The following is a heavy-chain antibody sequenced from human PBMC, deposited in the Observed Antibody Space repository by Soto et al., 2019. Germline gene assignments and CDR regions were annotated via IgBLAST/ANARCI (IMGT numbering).Heavy chain of an antibody. D-gene: IGHD4-17*01. J-gene: IGHJ4*02. CDR1: GYTFNSYG. Sequence: QVQLVQSGAEVKKPGASVKVSCKASGYTFNSYGINWVRQAPGQGLEWMGWINTHNGNTHYPQKLQGRVTMSTDTSTSTAYMELTSLRSDDTAVYYWARDEYGDYGYWGQGTLVTVSS. CDR3: ARDEYGDYGY. V-gene: IGHV1-18*01. CDR2: INTHNGNT.